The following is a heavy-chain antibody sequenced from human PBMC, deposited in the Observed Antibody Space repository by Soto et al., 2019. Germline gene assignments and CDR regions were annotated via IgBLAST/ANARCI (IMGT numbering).Heavy chain of an antibody. CDR1: GGSVSSGSYY. D-gene: IGHD6-13*01. CDR2: IYYSGST. J-gene: IGHJ4*02. Sequence: SETLSLTCTVSGGSVSSGSYYWSWIRQPPGKGLEWIGYIYYSGSTNYNPSLKSRVTISVDTSKNQFSLKLSSVTAADTAVYYCARSDEYSSSWYDYFDYWGQGTLVTVSS. CDR3: ARSDEYSSSWYDYFDY. V-gene: IGHV4-61*01.